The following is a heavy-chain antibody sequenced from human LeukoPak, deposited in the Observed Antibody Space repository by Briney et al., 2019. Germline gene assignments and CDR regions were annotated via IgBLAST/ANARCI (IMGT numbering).Heavy chain of an antibody. CDR2: ISYDGSNK. J-gene: IGHJ4*02. Sequence: GVSLRLSCAASGFTFSSYAMHWVRQATGKGLEWVAVISYDGSNKYYADSVKGRFTISRDNSKNTLYLQMNSLRAEDTAVYYCARDPAMIAGYFDYWGQGTLVTVST. CDR1: GFTFSSYA. CDR3: ARDPAMIAGYFDY. V-gene: IGHV3-30*04. D-gene: IGHD3-22*01.